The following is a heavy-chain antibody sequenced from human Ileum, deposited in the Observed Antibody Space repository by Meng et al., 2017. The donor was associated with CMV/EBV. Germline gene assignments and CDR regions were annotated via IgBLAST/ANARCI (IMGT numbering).Heavy chain of an antibody. CDR2: ISYDARNK. Sequence: QVQLVESGGGMVQPGRSLRLSCAASGFSFATYAMHWVRQAPGKGLEWVAFISYDARNKNHAASVKGRFTISRDDSKNTLYLQMSSLRVEDTAVYYCVKKFPGSYDIFDYWGQGTLVTVSS. J-gene: IGHJ4*02. CDR1: GFSFATYA. V-gene: IGHV3-30-3*02. D-gene: IGHD3-16*01. CDR3: VKKFPGSYDIFDY.